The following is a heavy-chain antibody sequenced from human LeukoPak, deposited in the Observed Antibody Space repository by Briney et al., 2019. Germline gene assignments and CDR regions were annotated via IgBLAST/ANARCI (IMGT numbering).Heavy chain of an antibody. J-gene: IGHJ4*02. CDR2: INPNSGGT. Sequence: GASVKVSCKASGYTFTGYYMHWVRQAPGQGLEWMGWINPNSGGTNYAQKFQGRVTMTRDTSISTAYMELSRLRSDDTAVYYCAGAALGSYGYGDYWGQGTLVTVSS. D-gene: IGHD5-18*01. V-gene: IGHV1-2*02. CDR1: GYTFTGYY. CDR3: AGAALGSYGYGDY.